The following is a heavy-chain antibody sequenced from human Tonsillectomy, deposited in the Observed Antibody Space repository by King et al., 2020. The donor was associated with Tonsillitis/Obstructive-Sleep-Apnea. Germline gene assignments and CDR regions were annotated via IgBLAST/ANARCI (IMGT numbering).Heavy chain of an antibody. D-gene: IGHD3-22*01. CDR3: AKGNYDSSGDYLNWFDP. V-gene: IGHV3-23*04. J-gene: IGHJ5*02. CDR2: ISGSGGST. Sequence: VQLVESGGGLVQPGGSLRLSCAASGFTFSSYAMSWVRQAPGKGLEGVSAISGSGGSTYYADSVKGRFTISRDNSKNTLYLQMNSQRAEDTAVYYCAKGNYDSSGDYLNWFDPWGQGTLVTVSS. CDR1: GFTFSSYA.